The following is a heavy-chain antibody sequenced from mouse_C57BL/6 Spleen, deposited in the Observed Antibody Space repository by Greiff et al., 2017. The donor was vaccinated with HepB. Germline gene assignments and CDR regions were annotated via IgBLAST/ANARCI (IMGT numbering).Heavy chain of an antibody. J-gene: IGHJ4*01. CDR3: ARPDGYYVAYAMDY. D-gene: IGHD2-3*01. CDR1: GFTFSDYG. V-gene: IGHV5-17*01. CDR2: ISSGSSTI. Sequence: EVKLMESGGGLVKPGGSLKLSCAASGFTFSDYGMHWVRQAPEKGLEWVAYISSGSSTIYYADTVKGRFTISRDNAKHTLFLQMTSLRSEDTAMYYCARPDGYYVAYAMDYWGQGTSVTVSS.